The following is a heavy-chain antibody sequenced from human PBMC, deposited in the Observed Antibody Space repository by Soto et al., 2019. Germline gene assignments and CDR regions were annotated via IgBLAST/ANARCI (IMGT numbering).Heavy chain of an antibody. CDR2: ISSSSSTI. CDR3: ARGGYDYIWGSYRYSDYFDY. J-gene: IGHJ4*02. D-gene: IGHD3-16*02. Sequence: PGGSLRLSCAASGFTFSSYSMNWVRQAPGKGLEWVSYISSSSSTIYYADSVKGRFTISRDNAKNSLYLQMNSLRAEDTAVYYCARGGYDYIWGSYRYSDYFDYWGQGTLVTVSS. CDR1: GFTFSSYS. V-gene: IGHV3-48*04.